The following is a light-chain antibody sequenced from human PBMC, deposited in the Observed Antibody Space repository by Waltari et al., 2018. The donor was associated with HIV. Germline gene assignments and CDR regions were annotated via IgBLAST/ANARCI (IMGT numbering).Light chain of an antibody. CDR3: QQYYKWPLT. CDR1: QSVSSK. J-gene: IGKJ5*01. V-gene: IGKV3D-15*01. Sequence: EIVMLQSPATLSVSPGERATLSCRASQSVSSKLAWYRQKPGQAPRLLIYGASTRSTGIPGRFSGSESGTEFILTISSLQSEDCAVYYCQQYYKWPLTFGQGTRLEIK. CDR2: GAS.